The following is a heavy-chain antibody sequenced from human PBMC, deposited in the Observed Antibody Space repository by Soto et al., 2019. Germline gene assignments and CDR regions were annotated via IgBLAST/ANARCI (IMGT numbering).Heavy chain of an antibody. V-gene: IGHV1-69*06. CDR3: ARGRYCSSTSCYYYGMDV. D-gene: IGHD2-2*01. J-gene: IGHJ6*02. CDR2: IIPIFGTA. CDR1: GGTFSSYA. Sequence: QVQLVQSGAEVKKPGSSVKVSCKASGGTFSSYAISWVRQAPGQGLEWMGGIIPIFGTANYAQKFQGRVTITADKSTSTAYMELSSLRSEDTAVYYCARGRYCSSTSCYYYGMDVWGQGTMVTVSS.